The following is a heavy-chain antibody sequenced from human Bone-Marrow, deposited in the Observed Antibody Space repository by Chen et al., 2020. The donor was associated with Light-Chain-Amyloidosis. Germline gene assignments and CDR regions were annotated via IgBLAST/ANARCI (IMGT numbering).Heavy chain of an antibody. CDR2: INPNSGGT. J-gene: IGHJ6*02. V-gene: IGHV1-2*02. Sequence: QVQLVQSGAEVKKPGASVKVSCKASGYTFTGYYMHWVRQAPGQGLEWMGWINPNSGGTNYAQKLQGRVTMTRDTSISTAYMELSRLRSDDTAVYYCARDGRWLIGSPEGMDVWGQGTTVTVSS. D-gene: IGHD1-26*01. CDR1: GYTFTGYY. CDR3: ARDGRWLIGSPEGMDV.